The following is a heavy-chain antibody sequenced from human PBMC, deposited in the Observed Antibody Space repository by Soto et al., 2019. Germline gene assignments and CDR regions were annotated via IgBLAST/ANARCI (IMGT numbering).Heavy chain of an antibody. Sequence: GESLQISCKGSGYSFTNYWIGWVRQMPGKGLEWMGIIYPGDSDTRYSPSFQGQVTISADKSISTAYLQWSSLKASDTAIYYCARPREAGKNYYGVDVWGQGTTVTVSS. J-gene: IGHJ6*02. CDR1: GYSFTNYW. CDR3: ARPREAGKNYYGVDV. D-gene: IGHD6-19*01. V-gene: IGHV5-51*01. CDR2: IYPGDSDT.